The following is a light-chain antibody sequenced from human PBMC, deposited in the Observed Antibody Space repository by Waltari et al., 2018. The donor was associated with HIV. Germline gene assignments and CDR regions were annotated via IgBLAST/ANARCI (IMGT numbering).Light chain of an antibody. Sequence: EIVLTQSPATLSLSPGERATLSGRASQSIAAYLAWYQQKPGQAPRLLISDASNRATGVPARFSGSGSGTDFTLTISSLEPEDFAVYYCQQRTNWLFGGGTKVEIK. CDR1: QSIAAY. J-gene: IGKJ4*01. CDR3: QQRTNWL. V-gene: IGKV3-11*01. CDR2: DAS.